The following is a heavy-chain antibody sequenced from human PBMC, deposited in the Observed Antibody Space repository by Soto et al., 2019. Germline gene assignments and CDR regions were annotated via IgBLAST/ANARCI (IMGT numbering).Heavy chain of an antibody. Sequence: GGSLRLSCAAFGLTLSTSSMNWVRQAPGRGLEWISYIRRHTSVTAYADSVKGRFTISRDSAKNSLYLQMDNLRVEDTAVYYCARDDVLCDGGRYYGVPLDVWGKGTTVTVSS. V-gene: IGHV3-48*01. D-gene: IGHD2-15*01. CDR1: GLTLSTSS. CDR3: ARDDVLCDGGRYYGVPLDV. CDR2: IRRHTSVT. J-gene: IGHJ6*04.